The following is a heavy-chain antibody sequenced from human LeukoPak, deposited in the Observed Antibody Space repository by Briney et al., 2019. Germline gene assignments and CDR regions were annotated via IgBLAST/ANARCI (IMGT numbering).Heavy chain of an antibody. CDR2: VYYSGSP. V-gene: IGHV4-39*01. CDR3: ASSRVTYKYDMDV. D-gene: IGHD1-1*01. CDR1: GCSISSSNYY. J-gene: IGHJ6*02. Sequence: SETLSLTCTVSGCSISSSNYYWGWIRQPPGKGREWIGYVYYSGSPYDNPSVKSRVTMSVDTSKNQFSLKLSSVTAADPAVYYRASSRVTYKYDMDVWGQGTTVTVSS.